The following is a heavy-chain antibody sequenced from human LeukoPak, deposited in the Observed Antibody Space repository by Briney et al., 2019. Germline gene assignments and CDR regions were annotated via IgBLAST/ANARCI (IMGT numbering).Heavy chain of an antibody. V-gene: IGHV4-30-2*01. CDR3: ARVSLGYYFDY. D-gene: IGHD6-13*01. Sequence: TLSLTCAVSGGSISSGGYSWGWIRQRPGKGREWIGYICRSGSTYYNPCLKSRVTISVDRSKHQFSLKLSSVTAADTAVYYCARVSLGYYFDYWGQGTLVTVSS. J-gene: IGHJ4*02. CDR2: ICRSGST. CDR1: GGSISSGGYS.